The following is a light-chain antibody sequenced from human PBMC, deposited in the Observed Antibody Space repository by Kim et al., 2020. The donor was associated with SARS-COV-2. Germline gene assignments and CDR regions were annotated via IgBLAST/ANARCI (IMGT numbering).Light chain of an antibody. CDR1: SSDVGVYKF. Sequence: QSVTISCTGASSDVGVYKFVAWYQQHPGKAPKLVIYDVNKRPSGVPDRFSGSKSGNTASLTISGLQAEDEADYYCCSYAGRDTPVVFDKGTQLTVL. J-gene: IGLJ2*01. CDR3: CSYAGRDTPVV. V-gene: IGLV2-11*03. CDR2: DVN.